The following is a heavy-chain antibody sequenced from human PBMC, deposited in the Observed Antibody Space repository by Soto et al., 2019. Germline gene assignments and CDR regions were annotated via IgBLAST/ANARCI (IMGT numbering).Heavy chain of an antibody. CDR1: GGSISSYY. J-gene: IGHJ3*02. CDR2: IYTSGST. CDR3: ARTRITMIVVTPSGAFDI. D-gene: IGHD3-22*01. V-gene: IGHV4-4*07. Sequence: QVQLQESGPGLVKPSETLSLTCTVSGGSISSYYWSWIRQPAGKGLEWIGRIYTSGSTNYNPSLKSRVTMSVDTSKNQFSLKLSSVTAAAPAVYYCARTRITMIVVTPSGAFDILGQGTMVTVSS.